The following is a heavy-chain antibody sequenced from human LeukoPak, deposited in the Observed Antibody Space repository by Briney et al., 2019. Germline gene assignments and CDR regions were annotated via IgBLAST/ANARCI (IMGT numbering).Heavy chain of an antibody. CDR3: AKDPSQYSSRPTFDY. J-gene: IGHJ4*02. D-gene: IGHD6-13*01. CDR1: GSTFSSYA. V-gene: IGHV3-23*01. CDR2: ISGSGGST. Sequence: PVGSLRLSCAASGSTFSSYAMSWVRQAPGKGLEWVSGISGSGGSTYYADSVKGRFSISRDNSKNTLYVHMSSLRAEDTAVYYCAKDPSQYSSRPTFDYWGQGTLVTVSS.